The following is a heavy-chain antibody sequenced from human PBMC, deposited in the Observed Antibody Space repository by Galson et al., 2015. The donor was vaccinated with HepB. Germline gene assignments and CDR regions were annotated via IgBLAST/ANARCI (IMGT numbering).Heavy chain of an antibody. CDR3: AGAYSSSLNYYYYGMDV. CDR1: GYTFTSYY. D-gene: IGHD6-6*01. V-gene: IGHV1-46*01. CDR2: INPSGGST. J-gene: IGHJ6*02. Sequence: SVKVSCKASGYTFTSYYMHWVRQAPGQGLEWMGIINPSGGSTSYAQKFQGRVTMTRDTSTSTVYMELSSLRSEDTAVYYCAGAYSSSLNYYYYGMDVWGQGTTVTVSS.